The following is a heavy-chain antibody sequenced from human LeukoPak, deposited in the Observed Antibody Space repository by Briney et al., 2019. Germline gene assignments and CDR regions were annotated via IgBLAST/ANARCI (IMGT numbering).Heavy chain of an antibody. D-gene: IGHD3-9*01. CDR1: GGSISSGDYY. CDR3: ASGVYYDILPGYPPDY. CDR2: IYYSGST. J-gene: IGHJ4*02. Sequence: SQTLSLTCTVSGGSISSGDYYWSWTRQPPGKGLEWIGYIYYSGSTYYNPSLKSRVTISVDTSKNQFSLKLSSVTAEDTAVYYCASGVYYDILPGYPPDYWGQGTLVTVSS. V-gene: IGHV4-30-4*01.